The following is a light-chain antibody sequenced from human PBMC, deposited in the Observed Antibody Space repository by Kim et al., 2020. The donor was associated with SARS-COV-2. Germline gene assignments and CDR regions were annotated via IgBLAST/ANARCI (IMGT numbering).Light chain of an antibody. J-gene: IGLJ1*01. CDR3: QSYDSSLSGYV. CDR2: GDI. CDR1: HSNIGAGYD. Sequence: QSVLTQPPSVSGAPGQRVTVSCTGTHSNIGAGYDVHWYQQFPGMAPKLLIYGDINRPSGVPDRFSGSKSGSSASLVITGPQPEDEADYYCQSYDSSLSGYVFGSGTKVTVL. V-gene: IGLV1-40*01.